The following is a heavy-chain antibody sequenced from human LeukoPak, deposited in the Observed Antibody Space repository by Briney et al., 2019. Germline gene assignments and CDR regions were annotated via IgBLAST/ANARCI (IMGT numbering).Heavy chain of an antibody. CDR3: ARTLRGGGALDY. D-gene: IGHD3-16*01. Sequence: GGSLRLSCAASGFTFSNYWWNWVRQAPGKGLEWVANIKEDGSEKYYVDSVKGRFTISRDNAKNSLFLQMNSLRAEDTAVYYCARTLRGGGALDYWGQGTLDTVSS. CDR1: GFTFSNYW. J-gene: IGHJ4*02. CDR2: IKEDGSEK. V-gene: IGHV3-7*03.